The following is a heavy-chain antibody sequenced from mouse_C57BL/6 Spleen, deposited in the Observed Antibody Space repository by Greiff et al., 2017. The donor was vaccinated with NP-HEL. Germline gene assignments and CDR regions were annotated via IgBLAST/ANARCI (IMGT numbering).Heavy chain of an antibody. D-gene: IGHD5-1*01. CDR3: ARRSTYYAMDY. J-gene: IGHJ4*01. CDR2: IHPNSGST. V-gene: IGHV1-64*01. CDR1: GYTFTSYW. Sequence: QVHVKQPGAELVKPGASVKLSCKASGYTFTSYWMHWVKQRPGQGLEWIGMIHPNSGSTNYNEKFKSKATLTVDKSSSTAYMQLSSLTSEDSAVYYCARRSTYYAMDYWGQGTSVTVSS.